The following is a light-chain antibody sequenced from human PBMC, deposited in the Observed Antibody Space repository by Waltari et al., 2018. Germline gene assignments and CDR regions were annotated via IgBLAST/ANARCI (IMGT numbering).Light chain of an antibody. CDR3: QQTNNFLGIT. CDR2: VAS. V-gene: IGKV1-12*01. J-gene: IGKJ5*01. CDR1: HHISSW. Sequence: DIQLTQSPSFVSASIGDRVTITCRASHHISSWLAWYQQKPGKAPKLLIYVASTLHSGVPSRFSGGGSGTEFTLTISSLQPEDCAVYYCQQTNNFLGITFGQGTRLEIK.